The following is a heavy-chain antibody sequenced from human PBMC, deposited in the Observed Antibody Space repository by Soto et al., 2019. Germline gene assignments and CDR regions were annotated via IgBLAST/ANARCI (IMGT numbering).Heavy chain of an antibody. CDR1: GFTFSSYE. D-gene: IGHD3-16*01. Sequence: GGSLRLSCAASGFTFSSYEMNWVRQAPGKGLEWVSYISSSGSTIYYADSVKGRFTISRDNSKNTLYLQMNSLRAEDTAVYYCARVGGRFVWDVKNDAFDMWGRGTMVTVSS. V-gene: IGHV3-48*03. J-gene: IGHJ3*02. CDR3: ARVGGRFVWDVKNDAFDM. CDR2: ISSSGSTI.